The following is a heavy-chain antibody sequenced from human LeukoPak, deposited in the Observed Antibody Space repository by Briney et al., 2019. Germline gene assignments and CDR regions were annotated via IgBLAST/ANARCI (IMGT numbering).Heavy chain of an antibody. J-gene: IGHJ4*02. V-gene: IGHV3-23*01. CDR3: AGDKTTGGYYEFDY. Sequence: GGSLRLSCAASGFTFSSYAMSWVRQAPGKGLEWVSAISGSGGSTYYADSVKGRFTISRDNSKNAVYLQMDSLRAEDTAVYYYAGDKTTGGYYEFDYWGQGALVTVSS. CDR2: ISGSGGST. D-gene: IGHD3-22*01. CDR1: GFTFSSYA.